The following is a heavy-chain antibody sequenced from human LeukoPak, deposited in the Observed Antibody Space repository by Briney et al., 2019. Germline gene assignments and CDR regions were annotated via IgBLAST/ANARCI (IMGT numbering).Heavy chain of an antibody. CDR3: AREKYASSGYYTDNYYFDY. CDR2: INWNGGSI. D-gene: IGHD3-22*01. V-gene: IGHV3-20*04. CDR1: GFTFDDYG. Sequence: GGSLRLSCAASGFTFDDYGMTWVRQAPGKGLEWVSDINWNGGSIGYADSVKGRFTVSRDNAKNSLYLQMNSLRAEDTAFYYCAREKYASSGYYTDNYYFDYWGQGTLVTVSS. J-gene: IGHJ4*02.